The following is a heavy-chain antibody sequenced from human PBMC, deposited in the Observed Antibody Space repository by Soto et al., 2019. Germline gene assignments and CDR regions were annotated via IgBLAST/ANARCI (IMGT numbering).Heavy chain of an antibody. V-gene: IGHV4-31*03. D-gene: IGHD2-8*01. J-gene: IGHJ5*02. Sequence: TSETLSLTCTVSGGSISSGGYYWSWIRQHPGKGLEWIGYIYYSGSTYYNPSLKSRVTISVDTSKNQFSLKLSSVTAADTAVYYCARVSPQEILYPVNWFDPWGQGTLVTVSS. CDR1: GGSISSGGYY. CDR3: ARVSPQEILYPVNWFDP. CDR2: IYYSGST.